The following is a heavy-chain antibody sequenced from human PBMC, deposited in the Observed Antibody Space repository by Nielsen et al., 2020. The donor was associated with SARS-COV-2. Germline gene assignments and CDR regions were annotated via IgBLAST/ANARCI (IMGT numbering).Heavy chain of an antibody. CDR3: ARVDGGGSSSYYYYGMDV. Sequence: SVKVSCKASGGTFSSYAISWVRQAPGQGLEWMGRIIPILGIANYAQKFQGRVTITADKSTSTAYMELSSLRSEDTAVYYCARVDGGGSSSYYYYGMDVWGQGTTVTVSS. V-gene: IGHV1-69*04. J-gene: IGHJ6*02. D-gene: IGHD6-13*01. CDR2: IIPILGIA. CDR1: GGTFSSYA.